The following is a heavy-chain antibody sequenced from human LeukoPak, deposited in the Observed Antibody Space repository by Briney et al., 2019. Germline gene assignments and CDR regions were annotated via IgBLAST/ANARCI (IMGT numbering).Heavy chain of an antibody. Sequence: GESLKISCAASGFTFDDYAMSWVRQAPGKGLEWVSGIKWNGGSTGYVDSVKGRFTISRDNAKNSLYLQMNSLRAEDTALYYCARHQDSSGWYGSDNWGQGTLVTVSS. CDR1: GFTFDDYA. J-gene: IGHJ4*02. D-gene: IGHD6-19*01. CDR2: IKWNGGST. CDR3: ARHQDSSGWYGSDN. V-gene: IGHV3-20*04.